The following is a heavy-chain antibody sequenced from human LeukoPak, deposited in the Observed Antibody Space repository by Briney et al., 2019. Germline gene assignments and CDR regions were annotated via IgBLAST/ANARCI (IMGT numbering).Heavy chain of an antibody. J-gene: IGHJ4*02. Sequence: SVKVSCKASGGTFSSYAISWVRQAPGQGLEWMGGIIPIFGTANYAQKFQGRVTITADESTSTAYMELSSLRSEDTAVYYCARTKSIAARPYLDYWGQGTLVTVSS. D-gene: IGHD6-6*01. CDR1: GGTFSSYA. CDR3: ARTKSIAARPYLDY. CDR2: IIPIFGTA. V-gene: IGHV1-69*01.